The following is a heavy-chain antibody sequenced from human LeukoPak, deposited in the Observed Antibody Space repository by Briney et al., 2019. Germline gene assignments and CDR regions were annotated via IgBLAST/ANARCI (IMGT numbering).Heavy chain of an antibody. CDR2: ISSSSSYI. V-gene: IGHV3-21*01. J-gene: IGHJ4*02. D-gene: IGHD1-7*01. Sequence: GGSLRLSCAASGFTFSSYSMNWVRQAPGKGLEWVSSISSSSSYIYYADSVKGRFTISRDNAKNSLYLQMNSLRAEDTAVYYCARDLVELWQLFDYWGQGTLVTVSS. CDR3: ARDLVELWQLFDY. CDR1: GFTFSSYS.